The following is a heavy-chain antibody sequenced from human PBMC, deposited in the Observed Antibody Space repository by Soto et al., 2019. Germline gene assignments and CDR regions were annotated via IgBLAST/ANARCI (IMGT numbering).Heavy chain of an antibody. CDR2: ISGSGGST. CDR1: GFTFSSYA. D-gene: IGHD6-13*01. J-gene: IGHJ4*02. CDR3: AKDVTSSSWFD. Sequence: GSLRLSCAASGFTFSSYAMSWVRQAPGEGLEWVSAISGSGGSTYYADSVKGRFTISRDNSKNTLYLQMNSLRAEDTAVYYCAKDVTSSSWFDWGQGTLVTVSS. V-gene: IGHV3-23*01.